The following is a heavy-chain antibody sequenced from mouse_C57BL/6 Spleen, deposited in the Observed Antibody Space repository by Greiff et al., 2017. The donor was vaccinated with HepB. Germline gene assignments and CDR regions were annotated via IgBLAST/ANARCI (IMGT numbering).Heavy chain of an antibody. Sequence: EVKLEESGPELVKPGASVKISCKASGYSFTGYYMNWVKQSPEKSLEWIGEINPSTGGTTYNQKFKAKATLTVDKSSSTAYMQLKSLTSEDSAVYYCARRITTVVATRYFDVWGTGTTVTVSS. CDR3: ARRITTVVATRYFDV. J-gene: IGHJ1*03. V-gene: IGHV1-42*01. D-gene: IGHD1-1*01. CDR1: GYSFTGYY. CDR2: INPSTGGT.